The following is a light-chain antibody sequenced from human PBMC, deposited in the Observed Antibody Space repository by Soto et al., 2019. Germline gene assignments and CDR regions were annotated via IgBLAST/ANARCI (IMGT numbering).Light chain of an antibody. J-gene: IGKJ1*01. CDR1: QDIRNY. Sequence: DIQMTQSPSSLSASVGSRVTISCQASQDIRNYLNWYQQTPGKAPKLLIYDASNLQSGVPSRFSGSGSGTDFTLTISSLQTEDFATYYCQQSYSTPRTFGQGTKVDIK. CDR3: QQSYSTPRT. CDR2: DAS. V-gene: IGKV1-39*01.